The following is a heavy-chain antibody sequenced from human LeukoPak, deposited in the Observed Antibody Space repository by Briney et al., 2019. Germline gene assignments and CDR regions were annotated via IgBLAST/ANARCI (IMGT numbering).Heavy chain of an antibody. CDR2: ISSSSSYI. D-gene: IGHD3-22*01. CDR1: GFTFSSYS. J-gene: IGHJ4*02. V-gene: IGHV3-21*04. CDR3: AKPAPHNTDYYYGVHFDY. Sequence: PGGSLRLSCAASGFTFSSYSMNWVRQAPGKGLEWVSSISSSSSYIYYADSVKGRFTISRDNAKNSLYLQMNSLRAEDTAVYYCAKPAPHNTDYYYGVHFDYWGQGALVTVSS.